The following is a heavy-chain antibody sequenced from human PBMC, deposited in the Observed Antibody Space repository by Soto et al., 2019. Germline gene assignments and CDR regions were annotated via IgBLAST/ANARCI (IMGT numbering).Heavy chain of an antibody. CDR3: ARSPPAIWVARGEAFDI. V-gene: IGHV1-18*01. J-gene: IGHJ3*02. CDR2: ISAYNGNT. CDR1: GYTFTSYG. Sequence: GAPVKVSSKDSGYTFTSYGICWAQQAPGQGFEWMGWISAYNGNTNYAQKLQGRVTMTTDTSTSTAYMELRSLRSDDTAVYYCARSPPAIWVARGEAFDIWGQGTMVTVSS. D-gene: IGHD3-16*01.